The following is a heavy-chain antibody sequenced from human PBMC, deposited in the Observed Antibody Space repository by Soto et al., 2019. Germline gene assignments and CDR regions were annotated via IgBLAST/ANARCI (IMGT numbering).Heavy chain of an antibody. CDR1: GFTFSSYA. V-gene: IGHV3-23*01. CDR2: IIGSGGST. CDR3: AKDEGYYYGSGSPSDV. D-gene: IGHD3-10*01. Sequence: GGSLRLSCAASGFTFSSYAMSWVRQAPGKGLEWVSAIIGSGGSTYYADSVKGRFTISRDNSKNTLYLQMNSLRAEDTAVYYCAKDEGYYYGSGSPSDVWGQGTMVTVSS. J-gene: IGHJ3*01.